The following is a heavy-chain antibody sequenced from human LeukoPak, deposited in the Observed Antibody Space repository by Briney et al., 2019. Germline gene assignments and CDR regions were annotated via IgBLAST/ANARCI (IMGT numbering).Heavy chain of an antibody. CDR1: GFTFSSYA. J-gene: IGHJ6*03. D-gene: IGHD3-22*01. V-gene: IGHV3-23*01. CDR2: ISGSGGST. CDR3: ARDSAESMIVVVDYYYYYMDV. Sequence: GGSLRLSCAASGFTFSSYAMSWVRQAPGKGLEWVSAISGSGGSTYYADSVKGRFTISRDNSKNTLYLQMNSLRAEDTALYYCARDSAESMIVVVDYYYYYMDVWGKGTTVTVSS.